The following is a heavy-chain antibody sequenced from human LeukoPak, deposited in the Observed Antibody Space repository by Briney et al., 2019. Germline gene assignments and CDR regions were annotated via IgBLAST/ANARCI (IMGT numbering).Heavy chain of an antibody. CDR1: GYTFSSYG. V-gene: IGHV1-18*01. Sequence: ASVKVSCKASGYTFSSYGISWVRQAPGQGLEWMGWISAYNGNTNYAQKLQGRVTMTRDTSTSTVYMELSSLRSEDTAVYYCARDQGFYCSGGSCYSTYNWFDPWGQGTLVTVSS. J-gene: IGHJ5*02. CDR2: ISAYNGNT. D-gene: IGHD2-15*01. CDR3: ARDQGFYCSGGSCYSTYNWFDP.